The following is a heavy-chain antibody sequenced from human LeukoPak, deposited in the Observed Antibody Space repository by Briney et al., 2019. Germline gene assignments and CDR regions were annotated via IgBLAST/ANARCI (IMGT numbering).Heavy chain of an antibody. Sequence: ASVKVSCKASGYTFTSYGISWVRQAPGQGLEWMGGISDDNGNTNYAQKVQGRVTMTTDTSTSTAYMELRSLRSGDTAVYYCARQSGSYYNGPLYGMDVWGQGTTVTVSS. V-gene: IGHV1-18*01. D-gene: IGHD3-10*01. CDR3: ARQSGSYYNGPLYGMDV. CDR1: GYTFTSYG. J-gene: IGHJ6*02. CDR2: ISDDNGNT.